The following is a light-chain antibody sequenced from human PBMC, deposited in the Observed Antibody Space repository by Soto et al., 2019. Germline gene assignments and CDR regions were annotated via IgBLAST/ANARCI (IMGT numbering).Light chain of an antibody. Sequence: DIVLTQSPDTLSLSPGERATLSCRASQTISSNYLAWFQKKPGQAPRLLIYGASTRAAGIPDRFSGSKSGTDFTLTISRLEPEDFAVYFCQQYGSSPLTFGGGTKVEI. CDR1: QTISSNY. CDR3: QQYGSSPLT. J-gene: IGKJ4*01. CDR2: GAS. V-gene: IGKV3-20*01.